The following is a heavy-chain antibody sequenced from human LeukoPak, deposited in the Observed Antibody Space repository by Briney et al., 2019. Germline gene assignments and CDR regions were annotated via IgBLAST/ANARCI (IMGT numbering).Heavy chain of an antibody. D-gene: IGHD2-2*01. V-gene: IGHV4-30-4*08. CDR2: IYYSGST. CDR1: GGSISSGDYY. CDR3: ARYTVVPVFDY. J-gene: IGHJ4*02. Sequence: PSETLSLTCTVSGGSISSGDYYWSWIRQPPGKGLEWIGYIYYSGSTYYNPSLKSRVTTSVDTPKNQFSLKLSSVTAADTAVYYCARYTVVPVFDYWGQGTLVTVSS.